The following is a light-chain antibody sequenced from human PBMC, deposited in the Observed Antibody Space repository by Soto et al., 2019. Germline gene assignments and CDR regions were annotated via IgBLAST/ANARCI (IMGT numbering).Light chain of an antibody. Sequence: QSVLTQPPSASGTPGQRVFISCSGSSSNIVGTNYAYWYQQLPGAAPKLLMHSNNLRPSGVPERISGSKSGTSASLAISGLRSEDEAVYYCASWDDRLGAVIFGGGTKLTVL. CDR1: SSNIVGTNY. J-gene: IGLJ2*01. CDR2: SNN. CDR3: ASWDDRLGAVI. V-gene: IGLV1-47*02.